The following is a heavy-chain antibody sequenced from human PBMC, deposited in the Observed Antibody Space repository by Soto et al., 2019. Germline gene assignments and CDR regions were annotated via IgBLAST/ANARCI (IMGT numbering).Heavy chain of an antibody. CDR2: IYYSGST. D-gene: IGHD4-17*01. CDR3: ARGVTTVTTFDY. Sequence: PSETLSLTCTVSGGSISSSNYYWGWVRQPPGKGLEWIGNIYYSGSTYYNPSLKSRVTISVDRSKNQFSLKLSSVTAADTAVYYCARGVTTVTTFDYWGQGTQVTVSS. J-gene: IGHJ4*02. CDR1: GGSISSSNYY. V-gene: IGHV4-39*07.